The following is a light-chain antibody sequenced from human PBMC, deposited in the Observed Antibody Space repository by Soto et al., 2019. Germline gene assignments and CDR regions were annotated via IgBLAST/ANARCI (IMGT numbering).Light chain of an antibody. CDR1: QGISNH. J-gene: IGKJ1*01. V-gene: IGKV1-27*01. CDR3: QKYNSAPWT. CDR2: AAS. Sequence: DIQMTQSPSSLSASVGDRVTITCRASQGISNHLAWFQQKPGKVPQLLIYAASTLPSGVPSRFSGSGYGTDFTLTISSLQPEDVATYYCQKYNSAPWTFGQGTKVEIK.